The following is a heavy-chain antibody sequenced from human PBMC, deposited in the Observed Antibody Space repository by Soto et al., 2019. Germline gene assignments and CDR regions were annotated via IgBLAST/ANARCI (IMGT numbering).Heavy chain of an antibody. D-gene: IGHD3-3*01. J-gene: IGHJ6*02. CDR2: ISWNSGSI. CDR3: AKDLIRFGYYGMDV. Sequence: PGGSLRLSCAASGFTFDDYAMHWVRQAPGKGLEWVSGISWNSGSIGYADSVKGRFTISRDNAKNSLYLQMNSLRAEDTALYYCAKDLIRFGYYGMDVWGQGTTVT. CDR1: GFTFDDYA. V-gene: IGHV3-9*01.